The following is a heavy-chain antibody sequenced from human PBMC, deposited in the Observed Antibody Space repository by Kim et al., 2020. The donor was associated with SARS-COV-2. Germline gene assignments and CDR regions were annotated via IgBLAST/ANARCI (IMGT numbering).Heavy chain of an antibody. CDR3: ARAGGGLLAVAGTEYFDY. CDR1: GGTFSSYT. CDR2: IIPILGIA. V-gene: IGHV1-69*02. Sequence: SVKVSCKASGGTFSSYTISWVRQAPGQGLEWMGRIIPILGIANYAQKFQGRVTITADKSTSTAYMELSSLRSEDTAVYYCARAGGGLLAVAGTEYFDYWGQGTLVTVSS. D-gene: IGHD6-19*01. J-gene: IGHJ4*02.